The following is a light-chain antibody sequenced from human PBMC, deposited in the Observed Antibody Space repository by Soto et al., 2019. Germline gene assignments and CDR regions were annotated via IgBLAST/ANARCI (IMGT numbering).Light chain of an antibody. CDR2: GAS. CDR3: QQYHDWPRT. J-gene: IGKJ1*01. Sequence: EILMTPYPATLSVSPGEIATLSCMASQSVSTNLAWYQQKPGQAPRLLIYGASTRTTDIPGRFSGSGSGTDFTLTISSLQSEDFAIYHCQQYHDWPRTFGQGTKVDIK. V-gene: IGKV3-15*01. CDR1: QSVSTN.